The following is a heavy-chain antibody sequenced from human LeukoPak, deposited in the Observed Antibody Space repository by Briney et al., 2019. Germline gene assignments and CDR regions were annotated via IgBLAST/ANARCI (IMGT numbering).Heavy chain of an antibody. CDR3: ARDGGGGRHGY. V-gene: IGHV4-59*01. CDR1: GGSIINYY. D-gene: IGHD3-16*01. CDR2: IYYSGST. Sequence: PSETLSLTCTVSGGSIINYYWSWIRQPPGKGLEWIGYIYYSGSTNYNPSLRSRVTISLDTSKSQFSLKLSSVTAADTAVYYCARDGGGGRHGYWGQGTLVTVSS. J-gene: IGHJ4*02.